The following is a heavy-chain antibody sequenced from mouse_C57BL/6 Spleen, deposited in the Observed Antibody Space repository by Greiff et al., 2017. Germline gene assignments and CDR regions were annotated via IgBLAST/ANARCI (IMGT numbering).Heavy chain of an antibody. Sequence: VLLVESGAELARPGASVKLSCKASGYTFTSYGISWVKQRTGQGLEWIGEIYPRSGNTYYNEKFKGKATLTADKSSSTAYMELRSLTAEDSAVYFCARLGADDGAFAYWGQGTLVTVSA. V-gene: IGHV1-81*01. CDR1: GYTFTSYG. D-gene: IGHD2-3*01. CDR3: ARLGADDGAFAY. CDR2: IYPRSGNT. J-gene: IGHJ3*01.